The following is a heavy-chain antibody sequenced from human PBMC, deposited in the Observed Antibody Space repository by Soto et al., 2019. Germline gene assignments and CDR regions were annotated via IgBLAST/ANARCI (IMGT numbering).Heavy chain of an antibody. CDR1: GFTFSSYG. CDR3: ARAGVLSEAFDI. D-gene: IGHD3-10*01. V-gene: IGHV3-33*01. J-gene: IGHJ3*02. CDR2: IWDDGSNK. Sequence: QVQLVESGGGVVQPGRSLRLSCAASGFTFSSYGMHWVRQAPGKGLEWVAVIWDDGSNKYYADSVKGRFTISRDNSKNTLYLQMNSLRAEDTAVYYCARAGVLSEAFDIWGQGTMVTVSS.